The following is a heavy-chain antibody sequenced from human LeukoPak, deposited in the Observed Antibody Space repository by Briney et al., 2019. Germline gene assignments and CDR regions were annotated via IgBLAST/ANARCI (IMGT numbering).Heavy chain of an antibody. CDR1: GYTFTSYG. CDR2: ISACNGNT. CDR3: ARGVTTGAYDI. J-gene: IGHJ3*02. D-gene: IGHD4-17*01. Sequence: AAVKVSFKASGYTFTSYGINWVRQAPGQGLEWMGWISACNGNTNYAQRIQGRVTMTTDTYTSTANVEVRSLRSDDTAVYYCARGVTTGAYDIWGQGTMVTVSS. V-gene: IGHV1-18*01.